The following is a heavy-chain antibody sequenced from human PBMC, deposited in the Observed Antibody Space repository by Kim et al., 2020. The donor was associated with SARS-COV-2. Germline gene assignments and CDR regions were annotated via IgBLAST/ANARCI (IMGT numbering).Heavy chain of an antibody. J-gene: IGHJ4*02. Sequence: YSNPSRKSRVTRSVDTSKNQFSLKLSSVTAADTAVYYCARGGSGYDTFDYWGQGTLVTVSS. CDR3: ARGGSGYDTFDY. V-gene: IGHV4-39*01. D-gene: IGHD5-12*01.